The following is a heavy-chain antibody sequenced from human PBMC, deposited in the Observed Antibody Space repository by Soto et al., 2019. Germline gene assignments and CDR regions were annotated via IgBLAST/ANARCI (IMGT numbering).Heavy chain of an antibody. D-gene: IGHD1-7*01. CDR1: GGSFTSNNW. CDR3: ASRDPGTSVDY. V-gene: IGHV4-4*02. CDR2: IYRTGST. Sequence: PSETLSLTCAVSGGSFTSNNWWTWVRQPPGQGLEWIGEIYRTGSTNYNPSLKSRVTISLDKSENQYSLKVTSLTAADTAVYYCASRDPGTSVDYWGQGTLVTVSS. J-gene: IGHJ4*02.